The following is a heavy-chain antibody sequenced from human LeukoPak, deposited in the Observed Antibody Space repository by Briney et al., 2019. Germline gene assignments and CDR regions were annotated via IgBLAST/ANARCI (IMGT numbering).Heavy chain of an antibody. V-gene: IGHV3-30*02. CDR3: ARDLRHCSRPTCSDD. CDR2: IRYDGTEK. D-gene: IGHD2-2*01. Sequence: GGSLRLSCVASGFIFSSYGMHWVRQAPGKGLEWVALIRYDGTEKFYADSVKGRFTISRDNSKNMLYLQMNSLRAEDTAMYYCARDLRHCSRPTCSDDWGQGTLVPVS. J-gene: IGHJ4*02. CDR1: GFIFSSYG.